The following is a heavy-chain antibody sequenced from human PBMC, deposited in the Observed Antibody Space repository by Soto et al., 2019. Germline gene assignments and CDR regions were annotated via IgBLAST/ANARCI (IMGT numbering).Heavy chain of an antibody. CDR3: AKDVCKEWAWFRPAVSYYGMDV. D-gene: IGHD3-22*01. CDR2: ISGSGGST. V-gene: IGHV3-23*01. J-gene: IGHJ6*02. Sequence: EVQLLESGGGLVQPGGSLRLSCAASGFTFSSYAMSWVRQAPGKGLEWVSAISGSGGSTYYADSVKGRFTISRDNSKNTLYLQMNSLRAEDTAVYYCAKDVCKEWAWFRPAVSYYGMDVWGQGTTVTGSS. CDR1: GFTFSSYA.